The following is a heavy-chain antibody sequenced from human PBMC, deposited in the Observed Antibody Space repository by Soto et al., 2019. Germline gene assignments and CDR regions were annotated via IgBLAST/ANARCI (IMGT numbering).Heavy chain of an antibody. D-gene: IGHD3-10*01. J-gene: IGHJ4*02. CDR3: ARRSLPPRGQKRSYYFDY. V-gene: IGHV4-59*01. Sequence: SSETLSLTCTVSGGSISSYYWSWIRQPPGKGLEWIGYIYYSGSTNYNPSLKSRVTISVDTSKNQFSLKLSSVTAADTAVYYCARRSLPPRGQKRSYYFDYWGQGTLVTVSS. CDR1: GGSISSYY. CDR2: IYYSGST.